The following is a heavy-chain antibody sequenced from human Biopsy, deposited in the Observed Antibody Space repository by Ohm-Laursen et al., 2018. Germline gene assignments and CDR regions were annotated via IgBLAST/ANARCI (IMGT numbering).Heavy chain of an antibody. Sequence: ASVKVSCKASGYTFINYDIHWVRQASGQGLEWMGWMNPKSGDTGYAHKFQGRVTMSRNTSISTANLEMSSLRSEDTAVYYCARGRLSGTRRALDIWGQGAMVTVSS. D-gene: IGHD1-7*01. J-gene: IGHJ3*02. CDR2: MNPKSGDT. V-gene: IGHV1-8*01. CDR1: GYTFINYD. CDR3: ARGRLSGTRRALDI.